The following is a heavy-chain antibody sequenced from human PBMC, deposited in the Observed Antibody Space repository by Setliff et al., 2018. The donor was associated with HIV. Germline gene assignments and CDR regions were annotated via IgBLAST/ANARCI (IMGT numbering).Heavy chain of an antibody. CDR1: GKTLIEVS. CDR3: ARAHGYYYYMDV. V-gene: IGHV1-24*01. CDR2: FEPEEGET. J-gene: IGHJ6*03. Sequence: ASVKVSCKVSGKTLIEVSLHWVRQAPGKGLEWMGGFEPEEGETVYAQKFQGRVTLTEDTSTGTAYMELSGLRSEDTAVYYCARAHGYYYYMDVWGKGTTVTVSS.